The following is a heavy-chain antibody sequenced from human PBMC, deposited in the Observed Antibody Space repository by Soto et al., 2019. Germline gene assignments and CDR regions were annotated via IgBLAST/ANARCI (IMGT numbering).Heavy chain of an antibody. J-gene: IGHJ6*02. Sequence: GGSLRLSCAASGFTFSNAWMNWVRQAPGKGLEWVGRIKSKTDGGTTDYAAPVKGRFTISRDDSKNTLYLQMNSLKTEDTAVYYCTTDLDPGYYYGMDVWGQGTTVTVSS. CDR1: GFTFSNAW. CDR3: TTDLDPGYYYGMDV. CDR2: IKSKTDGGTT. V-gene: IGHV3-15*07.